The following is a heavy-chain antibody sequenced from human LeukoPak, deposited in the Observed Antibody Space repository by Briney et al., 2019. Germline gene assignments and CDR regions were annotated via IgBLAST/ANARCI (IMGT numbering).Heavy chain of an antibody. J-gene: IGHJ4*02. V-gene: IGHV3-21*05. CDR2: ISSSSSYI. CDR1: GFTFSSYS. Sequence: PGGSLRLSCAASGFTFSSYSMNWVRQAPGKGLEWVSYISSSSSYIYYADSVKGRFTISRDNAKNSLYLQMNSLRAEDTAVYYCARVFFRFGDYGGPDYWGQGTLVTVSS. CDR3: ARVFFRFGDYGGPDY. D-gene: IGHD4-23*01.